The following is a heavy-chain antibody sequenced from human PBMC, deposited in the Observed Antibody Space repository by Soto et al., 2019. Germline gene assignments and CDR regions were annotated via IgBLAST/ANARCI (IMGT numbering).Heavy chain of an antibody. V-gene: IGHV4-30-2*01. CDR1: GASISSGGYS. CDR3: ASGPYEYFQT. J-gene: IGHJ1*01. Sequence: QLQLQESGSGLVKPSQTLSLTCTVSGASISSGGYSWNWIRQPPGKGLEWLGYIYHNGGTYSNPSLKSRVTFSVDTSKNQFSLSLTSVTAAHTAVYYCASGPYEYFQTWGQGTLVTVSS. CDR2: IYHNGGT.